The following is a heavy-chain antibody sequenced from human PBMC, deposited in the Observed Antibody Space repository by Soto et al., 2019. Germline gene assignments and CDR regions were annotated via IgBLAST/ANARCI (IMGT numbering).Heavy chain of an antibody. CDR1: GFTFSSYG. D-gene: IGHD3-22*01. CDR2: IWYDGSNK. CDR3: ARDPVPGNSYEARYYYDSSGYYYAY. V-gene: IGHV3-33*01. J-gene: IGHJ4*02. Sequence: GGSLRLSCAASGFTFSSYGMHWVRQAPGKGLEWVAVIWYDGSNKYYADSVKGRFTISRDNSKNTLYLQMNSLRAEDTAVYYCARDPVPGNSYEARYYYDSSGYYYAYWGQGTLVTVSS.